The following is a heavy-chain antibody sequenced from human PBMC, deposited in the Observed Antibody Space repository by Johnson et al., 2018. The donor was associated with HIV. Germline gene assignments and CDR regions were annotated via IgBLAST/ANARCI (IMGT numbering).Heavy chain of an antibody. Sequence: QVQLVESGGGVVQPGRSLRLSCAASGFTFSSYGMHWVRQAPGKGLEWVAFIRFDETIKYYGDSVKGRFTISRDNSKNTLYLQMNSLRVEDTAVYYCAKAVGGYAFDIWGQGTMVTVSS. CDR3: AKAVGGYAFDI. CDR2: IRFDETIK. V-gene: IGHV3-30*02. CDR1: GFTFSSYG. J-gene: IGHJ3*02. D-gene: IGHD1-26*01.